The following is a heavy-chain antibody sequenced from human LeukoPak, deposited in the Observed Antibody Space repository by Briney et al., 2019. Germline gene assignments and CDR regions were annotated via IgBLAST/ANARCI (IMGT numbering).Heavy chain of an antibody. Sequence: GGSLRLSCAASGFTFSNYAMSWVRQAPGKGLEWVSPIRGIGVTTYYADSVKGRFTISRDNSMNTLYLQMNSLRAEDTAVFYCARGDCSSTSCSSTPKNWFDPWGQGTLVSVSS. CDR3: ARGDCSSTSCSSTPKNWFDP. V-gene: IGHV3-23*01. CDR2: IRGIGVTT. D-gene: IGHD2-2*01. CDR1: GFTFSNYA. J-gene: IGHJ5*02.